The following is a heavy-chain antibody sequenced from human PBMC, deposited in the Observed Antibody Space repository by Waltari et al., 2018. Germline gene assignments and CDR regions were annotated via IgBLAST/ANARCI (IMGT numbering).Heavy chain of an antibody. J-gene: IGHJ2*01. D-gene: IGHD6-19*01. CDR1: GGSFGSNA. V-gene: IGHV1-69*01. CDR3: ARDVAGQRYWYFDL. Sequence: QVQLVQSGAEVTKPGSSVKVPCKAAGGSFGSNAIRRVRRAPGQGLEWMVGISPIFGTANYAHKFQGRVTITADESTSTAYMELSSLRSEDTAVYYCARDVAGQRYWYFDLWGRGTLVTVSS. CDR2: ISPIFGTA.